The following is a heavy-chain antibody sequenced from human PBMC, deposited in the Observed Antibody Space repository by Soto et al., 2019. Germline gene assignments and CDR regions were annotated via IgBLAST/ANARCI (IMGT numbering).Heavy chain of an antibody. CDR2: ISYDGSNK. Sequence: QVQLVESGGGVVQPGRSLRLSCAASGFTFSSYAMHWVRQAPGKGLEWVAVISYDGSNKYYADSVKGRFTISRDNSKNTLYLQMNSLRAEDTDVYYCARSQAGYDILTGYHQLDYWGQGTLVTVSS. CDR1: GFTFSSYA. V-gene: IGHV3-30-3*01. D-gene: IGHD3-9*01. CDR3: ARSQAGYDILTGYHQLDY. J-gene: IGHJ4*02.